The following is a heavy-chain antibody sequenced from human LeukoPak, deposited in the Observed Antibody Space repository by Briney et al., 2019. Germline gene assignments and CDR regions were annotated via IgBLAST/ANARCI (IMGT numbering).Heavy chain of an antibody. CDR1: GYTFGSDD. CDR2: INPNNGNL. V-gene: IGHV1-8*03. J-gene: IGHJ4*02. D-gene: IGHD6-19*01. Sequence: ASVKVSCKASGYTFGSDDINWVRQATGQGLEWMGWINPNNGNLGYAQKFQGRVTITRNTHISTAYMELSSLTSEDTAVYYCARRELWLVGDDYWGQGTLVTVSS. CDR3: ARRELWLVGDDY.